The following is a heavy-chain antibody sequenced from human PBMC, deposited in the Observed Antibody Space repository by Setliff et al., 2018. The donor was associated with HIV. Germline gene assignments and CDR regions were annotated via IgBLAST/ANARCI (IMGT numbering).Heavy chain of an antibody. J-gene: IGHJ3*02. D-gene: IGHD5-18*01. CDR2: SYPSDGRT. CDR3: ATGLQLWGVTVLDAFDI. V-gene: IGHV1-46*01. CDR1: GYTFTSYY. Sequence: ASVKVSCKASGYTFTSYYLHWLRQAPGQGLEWMGISYPSDGRTQYAQKFQGRVTMTRDTSTSTAYMELNSLRSEDTAVYYCATGLQLWGVTVLDAFDIWGQGTMVTVSS.